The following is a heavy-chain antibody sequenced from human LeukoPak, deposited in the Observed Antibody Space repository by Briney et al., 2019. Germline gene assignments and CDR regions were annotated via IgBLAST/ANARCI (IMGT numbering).Heavy chain of an antibody. Sequence: SETLSLTCAVYGGSFSGYYWSWIRQPPGKGLEWIGEINHSGSTNYNPSLKSRVTISVDTSKNQFSLKLSSVTAADTAVYYCARGVGARRPYYFDYWGQGTLVTVPS. V-gene: IGHV4-34*01. CDR2: INHSGST. J-gene: IGHJ4*02. D-gene: IGHD1-26*01. CDR1: GGSFSGYY. CDR3: ARGVGARRPYYFDY.